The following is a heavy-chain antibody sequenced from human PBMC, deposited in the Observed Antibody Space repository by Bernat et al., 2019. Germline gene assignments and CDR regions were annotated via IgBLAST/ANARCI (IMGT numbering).Heavy chain of an antibody. CDR3: ARREGDYYYMDV. J-gene: IGHJ6*03. D-gene: IGHD3-16*01. CDR2: SYYSGST. CDR1: GGSISSSSYY. Sequence: QLQLQESGPGLVKPSETLSLTCTVSGGSISSSSYYWGWIRQPPGKGLEWIGSSYYSGSTYYNPSLKSRVTISVDTSKNQFSLKLSSVTAADTAVYYWARREGDYYYMDVWGKGTTVTVTS. V-gene: IGHV4-39*01.